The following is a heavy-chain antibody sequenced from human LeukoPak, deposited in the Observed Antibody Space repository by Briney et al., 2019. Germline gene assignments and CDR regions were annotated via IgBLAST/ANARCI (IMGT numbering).Heavy chain of an antibody. CDR2: IYNSGNT. D-gene: IGHD2-2*01. Sequence: SETLSLTCTVSGGSISNSISYWGWIRQPPGKGLEWIGNIYNSGNTYYNPSLKSRVTISVDTSKNQFSLKLSSVTAADTAVYYCVRDKPYCSSTSCPWDYWGQGTLVTVSS. CDR1: GGSISNSISY. V-gene: IGHV4-39*07. CDR3: VRDKPYCSSTSCPWDY. J-gene: IGHJ4*02.